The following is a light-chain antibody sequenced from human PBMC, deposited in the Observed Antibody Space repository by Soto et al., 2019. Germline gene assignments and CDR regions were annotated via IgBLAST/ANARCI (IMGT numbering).Light chain of an antibody. CDR1: QGVSTW. J-gene: IGKJ4*01. Sequence: DIQMTQSPSSVSASVGDRVTITCRASQGVSTWLAWYQRKPGKAPKLLIFSASSLQSGVSSRFSGSGSGTDFTLTISSLQPEDFATYYCQQADRYPLTFGGGTKVDIK. CDR3: QQADRYPLT. CDR2: SAS. V-gene: IGKV1-12*01.